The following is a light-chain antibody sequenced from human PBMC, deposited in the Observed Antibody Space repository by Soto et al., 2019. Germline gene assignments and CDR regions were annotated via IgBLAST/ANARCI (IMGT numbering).Light chain of an antibody. Sequence: EIVLTQSPGTLSLSPGERATLSCRASQSINRNYLAWYQQKPGQTPRLLILGAFSRATGIPDRFSGSGSGTDFTLTISRLEPEDFAVYYCQQYGSPITFGQGTRLEIK. CDR1: QSINRNY. V-gene: IGKV3-20*01. CDR2: GAF. CDR3: QQYGSPIT. J-gene: IGKJ5*01.